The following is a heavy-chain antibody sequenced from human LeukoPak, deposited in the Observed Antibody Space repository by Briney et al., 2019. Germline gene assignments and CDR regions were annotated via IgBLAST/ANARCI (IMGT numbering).Heavy chain of an antibody. CDR1: GFTFSSYG. V-gene: IGHV3-23*01. Sequence: GGSLRLSCAASGFTFSSYGMSWVRQAPGKGLEWVSAISGSGGSTYYADSVKGRFTISRDNSKNTLYLQMNSLRDEDTAVYYCAKDPARIVVVVAAAPAWGQGTLVTVSS. D-gene: IGHD2-15*01. CDR3: AKDPARIVVVVAAAPA. CDR2: ISGSGGST. J-gene: IGHJ4*02.